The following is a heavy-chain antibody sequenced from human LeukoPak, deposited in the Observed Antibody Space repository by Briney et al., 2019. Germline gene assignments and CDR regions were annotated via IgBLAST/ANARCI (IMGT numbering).Heavy chain of an antibody. Sequence: ASVKVSCKASGYTFTSYGISWVRQAAGQGLEWMGWISAYNGNTNYAQKLQGRVTMTTDTSTSTAYMELRSLRSDDTAVYYCARDRPLTRIEMATIRPCDYWGQGTLVTASS. CDR1: GYTFTSYG. J-gene: IGHJ4*02. CDR3: ARDRPLTRIEMATIRPCDY. CDR2: ISAYNGNT. D-gene: IGHD5-24*01. V-gene: IGHV1-18*01.